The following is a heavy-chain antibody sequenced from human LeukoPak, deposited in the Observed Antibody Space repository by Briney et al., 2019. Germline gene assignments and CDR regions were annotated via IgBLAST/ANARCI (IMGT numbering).Heavy chain of an antibody. Sequence: SVKVSCKASGGTFSSYAISWVRQAPGQGLEWMGRIIPIFGTANYAQKFQGRVTITTDESTSIAYMELSSLRSEDTAVYYCAIESGSYFGLRYFDYWGQGTLVTVSS. D-gene: IGHD1-26*01. V-gene: IGHV1-69*05. CDR3: AIESGSYFGLRYFDY. CDR2: IIPIFGTA. CDR1: GGTFSSYA. J-gene: IGHJ4*02.